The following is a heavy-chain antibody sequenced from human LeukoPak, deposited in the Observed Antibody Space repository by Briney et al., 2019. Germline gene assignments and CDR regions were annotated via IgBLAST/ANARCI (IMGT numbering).Heavy chain of an antibody. V-gene: IGHV5-51*01. CDR3: ARLAGIVGATADY. CDR1: GYSFTSYW. J-gene: IGHJ4*02. D-gene: IGHD1-26*01. Sequence: GESLKISCKGSGYSFTSYWIGWVRQMPGKGLEWMGIIYPGDSDTRYSPSFQGQVTISADKSISTAYLRWSSLKASDTAMYYCARLAGIVGATADYWGQGTLVTVSS. CDR2: IYPGDSDT.